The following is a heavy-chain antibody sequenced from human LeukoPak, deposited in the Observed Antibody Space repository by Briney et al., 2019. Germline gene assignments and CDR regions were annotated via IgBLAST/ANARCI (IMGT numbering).Heavy chain of an antibody. CDR1: GFSSSSYD. Sequence: PGGSLRLSCAASGFSSSSYDIQWVRLAPGKGLEWMAIINYDGTNKYYADSVKGRFSISRDNSKNTVYVQMNSLRAEDTAVYYCAKNLGSSNYFGAFDFWGQGTLVTVSS. CDR3: AKNLGSSNYFGAFDF. CDR2: INYDGTNK. J-gene: IGHJ4*02. D-gene: IGHD4-11*01. V-gene: IGHV3-30*02.